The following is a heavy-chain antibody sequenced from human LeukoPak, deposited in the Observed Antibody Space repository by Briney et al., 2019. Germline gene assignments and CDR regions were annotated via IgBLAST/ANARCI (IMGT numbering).Heavy chain of an antibody. Sequence: GGSLRLSCAASGFTFSNHGMNWVRQAPGKGLEWVSGISPSADIKYYADSVKGRFTISRDNSKNTLYLQMNSLRAEDTAVYYCAKDNLGDTAMADYWGQGTLVTVSS. CDR2: ISPSADIK. J-gene: IGHJ4*02. D-gene: IGHD5-18*01. CDR1: GFTFSNHG. V-gene: IGHV3-23*01. CDR3: AKDNLGDTAMADY.